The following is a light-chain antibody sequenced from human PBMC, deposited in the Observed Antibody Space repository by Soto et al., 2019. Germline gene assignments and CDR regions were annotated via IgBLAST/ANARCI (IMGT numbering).Light chain of an antibody. V-gene: IGKV3-11*01. Sequence: EIELTQSPATLSFSPGERATLSCRASQNVYEYVAWYQQKPGQAPRLLIYDASNRATGIPARFSGSGSGTDFNLTISSLEPEDFAVYYCQQRAKWVTFGRGTKVDIK. CDR2: DAS. J-gene: IGKJ4*01. CDR1: QNVYEY. CDR3: QQRAKWVT.